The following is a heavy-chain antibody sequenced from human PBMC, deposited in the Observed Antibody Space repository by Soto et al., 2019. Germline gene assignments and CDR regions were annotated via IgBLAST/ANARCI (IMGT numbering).Heavy chain of an antibody. J-gene: IGHJ4*02. CDR2: ISSSSSTI. CDR3: ARGVSSSSWYSLGY. CDR1: GFTFSSYS. D-gene: IGHD6-13*01. V-gene: IGHV3-48*02. Sequence: EVQLVESGGGLVQPGGSLRLSCAASGFTFSSYSMNWVRQAPGKGLEWDSYISSSSSTIYYADSVKGRFTISRDNDKNSLYLQMTSLRDEDRAVYYCARGVSSSSWYSLGYWGQGTLVTVSS.